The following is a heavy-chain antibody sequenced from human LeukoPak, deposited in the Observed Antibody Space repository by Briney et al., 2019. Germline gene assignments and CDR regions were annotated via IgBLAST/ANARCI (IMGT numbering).Heavy chain of an antibody. D-gene: IGHD4-17*01. CDR1: GGSISSGSYY. CDR2: IYTSGST. V-gene: IGHV4-61*02. Sequence: SETLSLTCTVSGGSISSGSYYWSWIRQPAGKGLEWIGRIYTSGSTNYNPSLKSRVTISVDTSKNQFSLKLSSVTAADTAVHNCARDRGYGLGYWGQGTLVTVSS. CDR3: ARDRGYGLGY. J-gene: IGHJ4*02.